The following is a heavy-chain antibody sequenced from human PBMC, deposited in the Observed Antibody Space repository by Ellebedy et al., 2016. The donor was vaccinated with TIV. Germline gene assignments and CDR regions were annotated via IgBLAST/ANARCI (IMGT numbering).Heavy chain of an antibody. D-gene: IGHD6-19*01. V-gene: IGHV1-46*01. CDR2: INPSGGST. Sequence: ASVKVSXKASRYTFTSYFMHWVRQAPGQGLEWMGLINPSGGSTSYAQKFQGRVTMTRDTSTTTVYMELSSLRSEDTAVYYCARGDSSGWYSDYWGQGTLVTVSS. CDR3: ARGDSSGWYSDY. J-gene: IGHJ4*02. CDR1: RYTFTSYF.